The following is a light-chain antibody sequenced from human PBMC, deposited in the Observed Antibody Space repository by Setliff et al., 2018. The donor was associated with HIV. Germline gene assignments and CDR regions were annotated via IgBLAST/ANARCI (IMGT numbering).Light chain of an antibody. CDR1: SSDVGENNY. CDR3: CSFAGIYV. V-gene: IGLV2-11*01. CDR2: DVN. Sequence: QPALTQPRSVSGSPGQSVTISCTGTSSDVGENNYVSWYQDHPGKAPKLMIYDVNKRPSGVPDRFSGSKSGNTASLTISGLQADDEADYYCCSFAGIYVFGTGTKVTVL. J-gene: IGLJ1*01.